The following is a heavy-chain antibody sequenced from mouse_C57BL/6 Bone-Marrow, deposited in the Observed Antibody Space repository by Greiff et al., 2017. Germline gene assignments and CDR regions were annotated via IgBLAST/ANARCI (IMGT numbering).Heavy chain of an antibody. J-gene: IGHJ1*03. CDR1: GYTFTSYG. CDR2: IYPRSGNT. V-gene: IGHV1-81*01. Sequence: VKLQESGAELARPGASVKLSCKASGYTFTSYGLSWVKQRTGQGLEWIGEIYPRSGNTYYNEKFKGKATLTADKSSSTAYMELRSLTSEDSAVYFCAREGDCHWYFDVWGTGTTVTVSS. CDR3: AREGDCHWYFDV.